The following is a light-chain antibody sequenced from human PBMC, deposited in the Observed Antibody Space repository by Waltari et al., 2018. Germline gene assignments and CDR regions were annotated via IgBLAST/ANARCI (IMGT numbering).Light chain of an antibody. CDR1: QSISSW. CDR3: QQRSNWPPYT. Sequence: DIQMTQSPATLSASVGDRVTIRCRAGQSISSWLAWYQQKPGKAPKILRFKATFLESGVPSRCSGSGARTEFSLTISSLQPEDFATYYCQQRSNWPPYTFGQGTKLEI. CDR2: KAT. V-gene: IGKV1-5*03. J-gene: IGKJ2*01.